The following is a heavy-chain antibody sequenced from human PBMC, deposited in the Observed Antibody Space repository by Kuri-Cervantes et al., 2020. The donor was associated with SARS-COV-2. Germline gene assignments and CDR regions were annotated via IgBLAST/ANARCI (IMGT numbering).Heavy chain of an antibody. J-gene: IGHJ4*02. D-gene: IGHD4-11*01. V-gene: IGHV2-70*11. Sequence: SGPTLVKTTQTLKPTFTFSGFSLTTSGMCVAWIRQPPGKALEWLARIDWDDDKYYSTSLRTRLTISKDTSKNQVVPTMTNVDPVDTATYYCARIQATTVIADFWGQGTLVTVSS. CDR3: ARIQATTVIADF. CDR2: IDWDDDK. CDR1: GFSLTTSGMC.